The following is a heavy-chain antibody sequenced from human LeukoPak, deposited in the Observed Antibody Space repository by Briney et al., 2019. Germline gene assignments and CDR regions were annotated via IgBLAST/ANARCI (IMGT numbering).Heavy chain of an antibody. V-gene: IGHV3-30*03. CDR3: ARDQYSSGWFDGLFDY. Sequence: GRSLRLSCAASGFTFSSYGMHWVRQAPGKGLEWVAVISHDGSKKHYADSVKGRFTISRGISKNTLYLQMNSLRAEDTAVYYCARDQYSSGWFDGLFDYWGQGTLVTVSS. D-gene: IGHD6-19*01. CDR2: ISHDGSKK. CDR1: GFTFSSYG. J-gene: IGHJ4*02.